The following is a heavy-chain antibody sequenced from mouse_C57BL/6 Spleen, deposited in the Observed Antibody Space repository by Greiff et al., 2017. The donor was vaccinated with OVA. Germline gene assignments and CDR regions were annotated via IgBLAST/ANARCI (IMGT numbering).Heavy chain of an antibody. V-gene: IGHV1-42*01. CDR3: ARFVDSSGYYFDY. Sequence: EVQLQQSGPELVKPGASVKISCKASGYSFTGYYMNWVKQSPEKSLEWIGEINPSTGGTTYNQKFKAKATLTVDKSASTAYMQLKSLTSEDSAVYYCARFVDSSGYYFDYWGKGTTLTVSS. CDR2: INPSTGGT. D-gene: IGHD3-2*02. J-gene: IGHJ2*01. CDR1: GYSFTGYY.